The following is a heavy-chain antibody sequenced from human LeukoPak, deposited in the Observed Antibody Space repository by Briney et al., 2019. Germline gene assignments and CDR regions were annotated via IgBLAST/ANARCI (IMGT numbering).Heavy chain of an antibody. J-gene: IGHJ3*02. Sequence: PGGSLRLSCAASGFIFSSYSMNWVRQAPGKGLEWVSYISSSSSTMYYAASVKGQFSISRDNAQNSLYLQMNSLRAEDTAVYYCVRDHHRRLYDSQARDTFDIWGQGTMVTVSS. CDR2: ISSSSSTM. CDR1: GFIFSSYS. CDR3: VRDHHRRLYDSQARDTFDI. D-gene: IGHD3-22*01. V-gene: IGHV3-48*01.